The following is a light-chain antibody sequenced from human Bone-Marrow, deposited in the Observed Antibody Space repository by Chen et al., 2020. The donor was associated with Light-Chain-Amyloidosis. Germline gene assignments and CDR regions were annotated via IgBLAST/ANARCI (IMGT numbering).Light chain of an antibody. CDR2: GSS. CDR3: QQYGTSPLT. V-gene: IGKV3-20*01. Sequence: EIVLTQSPGTLSLSPGEGANLSCRASQTISSNYLTWYQQKFGQAPRLLIYGSSSRATGIPDRFTGSGSGADFTLTINRLEPEEFAMDYCQQYGTSPLTFGGGTKVVI. J-gene: IGKJ4*01. CDR1: QTISSNY.